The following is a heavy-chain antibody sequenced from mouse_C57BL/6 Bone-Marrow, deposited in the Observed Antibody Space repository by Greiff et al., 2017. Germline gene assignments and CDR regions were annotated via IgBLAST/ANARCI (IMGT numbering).Heavy chain of an antibody. CDR3: TREVYDAFSWFAY. CDR1: GFTFSSYA. Sequence: EVKLEESGGGLVKPGGSLTLSCAASGFTFSSYALSWVRQTPEKRLEWVATISAGGSYTYYPDNVKGRFTISSDNAKNNLYLQMSHLKSEDTAMYYCTREVYDAFSWFAYWGQGTLVTVSA. D-gene: IGHD2-12*01. CDR2: ISAGGSYT. V-gene: IGHV5-4*01. J-gene: IGHJ3*01.